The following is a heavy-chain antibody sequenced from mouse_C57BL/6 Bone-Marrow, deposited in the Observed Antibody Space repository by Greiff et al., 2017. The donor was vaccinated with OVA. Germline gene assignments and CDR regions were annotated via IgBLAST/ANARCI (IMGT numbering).Heavy chain of an antibody. CDR2: IWSGGST. V-gene: IGHV2-2*01. CDR1: GFSLTSYG. CDR3: ARMDGSSYGYFDV. D-gene: IGHD1-1*01. Sequence: VQLQQSGPGLVQPSQSLSITCTVSGFSLTSYGVHWVRQSPGKGLEWLGVIWSGGSTDYNAAFISSLSISKDNSKSQVFFKMNSLQADDTAIYYCARMDGSSYGYFDVWGTGTTVTVSS. J-gene: IGHJ1*03.